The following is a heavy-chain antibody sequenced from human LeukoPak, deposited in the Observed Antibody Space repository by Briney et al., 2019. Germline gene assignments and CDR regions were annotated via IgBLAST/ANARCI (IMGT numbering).Heavy chain of an antibody. Sequence: GGSLRLSCAASGFTFSSYGMHWVRQAPGKGLEWMAVISYDGSNKYYADSVKGRFTISRDNSKNTLYLQMNSLRAEDTAVYYCAKDRPGAAIDYWGQGTLVTVSS. D-gene: IGHD1-26*01. CDR2: ISYDGSNK. V-gene: IGHV3-30*18. CDR1: GFTFSSYG. J-gene: IGHJ4*02. CDR3: AKDRPGAAIDY.